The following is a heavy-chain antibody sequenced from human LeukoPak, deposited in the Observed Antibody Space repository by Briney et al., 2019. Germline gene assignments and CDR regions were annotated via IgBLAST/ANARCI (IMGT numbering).Heavy chain of an antibody. CDR2: IYHGVST. V-gene: IGHV4-38-2*02. Sequence: SETLSLTCTVSGYSISSGYYWGWIRQSPRKGLEWIGSIYHGVSTYYNTSLRRRVIVSVDTSKNHFSLKMSSVTAADTAVYYCARDLASCAGDCYSDGFDYWGQGALVTVSS. CDR1: GYSISSGYY. J-gene: IGHJ4*02. D-gene: IGHD2-21*02. CDR3: ARDLASCAGDCYSDGFDY.